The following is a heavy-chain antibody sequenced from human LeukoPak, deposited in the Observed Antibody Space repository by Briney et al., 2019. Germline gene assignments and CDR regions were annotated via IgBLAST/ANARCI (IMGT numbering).Heavy chain of an antibody. CDR3: ARALYDFWSATYNWFDP. J-gene: IGHJ5*02. CDR1: GYTFTAYY. D-gene: IGHD3-3*01. V-gene: IGHV1-2*02. CDR2: ITPNSGGT. Sequence: GASVKVSCKASGYTFTAYYMHWVRLAPGQGLEWMGWITPNSGGTKYAQRFQGRVTMTTDTSTSTAYTELRSLRSDDTAVYYCARALYDFWSATYNWFDPWGQGTLVTVSS.